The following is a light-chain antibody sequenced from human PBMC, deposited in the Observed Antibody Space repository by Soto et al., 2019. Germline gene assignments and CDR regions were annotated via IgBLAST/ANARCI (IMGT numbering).Light chain of an antibody. V-gene: IGLV1-44*01. Sequence: QSVLTQPPSASGTPGQRVTISCSTSSSNLGDNTVNWYQHVPGTAPKLLIYSYDQRPSGVPDRFSGSKSGTSASLAISGLQSEDEADDYCAAWDASLDGYVFGTGTQLTVL. CDR2: SYD. CDR1: SSNLGDNT. CDR3: AAWDASLDGYV. J-gene: IGLJ1*01.